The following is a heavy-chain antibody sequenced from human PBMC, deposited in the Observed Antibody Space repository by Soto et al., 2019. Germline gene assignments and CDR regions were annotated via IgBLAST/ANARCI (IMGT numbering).Heavy chain of an antibody. CDR3: ARDLPRCISTSCHGFDY. CDR2: ISYDGSNK. V-gene: IGHV3-30-3*01. J-gene: IGHJ4*02. Sequence: GGSLRLSCAASGFTFSSYAMHWVRQAPGKGLEWVAVISYDGSNKYYADSVKGRFTISRDNSKNTLYLQMNSLRAEDTAVYYCARDLPRCISTSCHGFDYWGQGTLVTVSS. D-gene: IGHD2-2*01. CDR1: GFTFSSYA.